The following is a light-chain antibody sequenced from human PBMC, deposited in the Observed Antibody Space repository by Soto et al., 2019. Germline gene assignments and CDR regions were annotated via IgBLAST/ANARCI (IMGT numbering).Light chain of an antibody. J-gene: IGLJ2*01. CDR3: SSYTTTTTAV. CDR1: SSDIGGYNF. Sequence: QSALTQPASVSGSPGQSITIACTGSSSDIGGYNFVSWYQQHPGKAPKLMIYDVIKRPSGVSSRFAGSKSGNTASLTISGLRAEDEAEYYCSSYTTTTTAVFGGGTKLTVL. V-gene: IGLV2-14*03. CDR2: DVI.